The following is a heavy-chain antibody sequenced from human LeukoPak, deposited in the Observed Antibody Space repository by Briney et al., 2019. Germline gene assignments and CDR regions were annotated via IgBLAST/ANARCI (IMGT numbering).Heavy chain of an antibody. CDR1: GFTFSSYW. CDR3: ARAHGDWYFDL. D-gene: IGHD2-21*01. J-gene: IGHJ2*01. V-gene: IGHV3-74*01. CDR2: INSDGSST. Sequence: AGGSLRLSCAASGFTFSSYWMHWVRQAPGKGLVWVSRINSDGSSTSYADSVKGRFTITRDNAKNTLYLQMNSLRAEDTAVYYCARAHGDWYFDLWGRGTLVTVSS.